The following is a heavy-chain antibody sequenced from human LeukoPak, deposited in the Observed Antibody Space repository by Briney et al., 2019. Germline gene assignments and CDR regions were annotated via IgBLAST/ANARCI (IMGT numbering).Heavy chain of an antibody. D-gene: IGHD4-17*01. CDR2: IKQDGSEK. CDR3: GTTVTTGRRY. J-gene: IGHJ4*02. Sequence: PGGSLRLSCAASGFTFSSYWMSWVRQAPGKGLEWVANIKQDGSEKYYVDSVKGRFTISRDNAKNSLYLQMNSLGVEDTAVYYCGTTVTTGRRYWGQGTLVTVSS. CDR1: GFTFSSYW. V-gene: IGHV3-7*01.